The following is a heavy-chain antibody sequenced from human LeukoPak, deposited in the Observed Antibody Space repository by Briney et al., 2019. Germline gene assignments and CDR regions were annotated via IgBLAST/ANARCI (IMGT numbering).Heavy chain of an antibody. CDR1: GFTFSSYE. J-gene: IGHJ4*02. D-gene: IGHD4-17*01. V-gene: IGHV3-48*03. Sequence: GGSLRLSCAASGFTFSSYEMNWVRQAPGKGLEWVSYISSSGSTIYYADSVKGRFTISRDNAENSLYLQMNSLRAEDTAVYYCARAGRYGDFDFDYWGQGTLVTVSS. CDR2: ISSSGSTI. CDR3: ARAGRYGDFDFDY.